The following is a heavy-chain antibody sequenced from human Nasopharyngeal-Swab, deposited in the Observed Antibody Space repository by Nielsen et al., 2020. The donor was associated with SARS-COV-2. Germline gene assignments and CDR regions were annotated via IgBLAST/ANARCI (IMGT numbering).Heavy chain of an antibody. J-gene: IGHJ5*02. CDR1: GYTFTSYG. CDR3: ARDVSYKFDT. CDR2: ISAYNDNT. Sequence: ASVKVSCKASGYTFTSYGISWVRQAPGQGLEWMGWISAYNDNTNYAQKLQGRVTMTTDTSTSTAHMDLRSLGSDDTAVYYCARDVSYKFDTWGQGTLVTVSS. V-gene: IGHV1-18*01. D-gene: IGHD1-14*01.